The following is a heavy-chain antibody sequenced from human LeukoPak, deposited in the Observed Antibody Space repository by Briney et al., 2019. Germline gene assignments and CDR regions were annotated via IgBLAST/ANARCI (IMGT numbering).Heavy chain of an antibody. J-gene: IGHJ4*02. Sequence: GRSLRLSCAASGFTFDDYAMHWVRQAPGKGLEWVSGISWNSGSIGHADSVKGRFTISRDNAKNSLYLQMNSLRAEDMALYYCAKDIASSADGIDYWGQGTLVTVSS. CDR2: ISWNSGSI. V-gene: IGHV3-9*03. CDR3: AKDIASSADGIDY. CDR1: GFTFDDYA.